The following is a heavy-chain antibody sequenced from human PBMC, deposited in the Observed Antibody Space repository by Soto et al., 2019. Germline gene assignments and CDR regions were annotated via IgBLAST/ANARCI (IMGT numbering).Heavy chain of an antibody. CDR3: AILSNPDYYYYYGMDV. V-gene: IGHV3-23*01. J-gene: IGHJ6*02. Sequence: EVQLLESGGGLVQPGGSLRLSCAASGFTFSSYAMSWVRQAPGKGLEWVSAISGSGGSTYYADSVKGRFTISRDNSKNTLYLQMNSLRAEDTAVYYCAILSNPDYYYYYGMDVWGQGTTVTVSS. CDR2: ISGSGGST. CDR1: GFTFSSYA. D-gene: IGHD4-4*01.